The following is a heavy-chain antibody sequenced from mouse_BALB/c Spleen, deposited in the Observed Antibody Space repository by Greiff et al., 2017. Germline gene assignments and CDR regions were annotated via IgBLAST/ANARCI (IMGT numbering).Heavy chain of an antibody. J-gene: IGHJ3*01. CDR1: GYTFTSYW. Sequence: QVQLQQPGAELVRPGASVKLSCKASGYTFTSYWINWVKQRPGQGLEWIGNIYPSDSYTNYNQKFKDKATLTVDKSSSTAYMQLSSPTSEDSAVYYCTRDLTGTRAWFAYWGQGTLVTVSA. D-gene: IGHD4-1*01. V-gene: IGHV1-69*02. CDR3: TRDLTGTRAWFAY. CDR2: IYPSDSYT.